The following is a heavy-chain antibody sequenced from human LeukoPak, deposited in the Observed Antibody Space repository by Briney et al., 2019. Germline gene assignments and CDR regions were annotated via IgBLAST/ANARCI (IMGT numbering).Heavy chain of an antibody. V-gene: IGHV3-73*01. CDR1: GFTFSGSA. J-gene: IGHJ3*02. CDR2: IRSKANSYAT. CDR3: TRRVEGVGIRYAFDI. Sequence: GGSLRLSCAASGFTFSGSAMHWVRQASGKGLEWVGRIRSKANSYATAYAASVKGRLTISRDDSKNTAYLQMNSLKTEDTAVYYCTRRVEGVGIRYAFDIWGQGTMVTVSS. D-gene: IGHD2-8*01.